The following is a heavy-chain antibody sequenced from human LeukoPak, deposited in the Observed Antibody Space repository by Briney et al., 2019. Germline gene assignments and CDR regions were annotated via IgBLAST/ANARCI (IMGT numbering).Heavy chain of an antibody. CDR3: ARGTDYDILTGLNI. Sequence: ASVTVSCKASGYTFTGYYMHWVRQAPGQGLEWMGWINPNSGGTNYAQKFQGRVTMTRDTSISTAYMELSRLTSDDTAVYYCARGTDYDILTGLNIWGQGTMVTVSS. CDR1: GYTFTGYY. J-gene: IGHJ3*02. V-gene: IGHV1-2*02. D-gene: IGHD3-9*01. CDR2: INPNSGGT.